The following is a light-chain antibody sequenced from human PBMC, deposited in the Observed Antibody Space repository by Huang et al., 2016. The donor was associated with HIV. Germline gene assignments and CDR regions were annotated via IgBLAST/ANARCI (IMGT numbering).Light chain of an antibody. J-gene: IGKJ1*01. CDR2: WAS. V-gene: IGKV4-1*01. CDR3: QQYYTTPRT. CDR1: QSILYSSNNKNY. Sequence: DIVMTQSPDSLAVSLGERATINCKSGQSILYSSNNKNYLDWYQQKPGQPPKLLIYWASTRESGVPDRFSGSGSATDFTLTISSLQAEDVAVYYCQQYYTTPRTFGQGTKVEI.